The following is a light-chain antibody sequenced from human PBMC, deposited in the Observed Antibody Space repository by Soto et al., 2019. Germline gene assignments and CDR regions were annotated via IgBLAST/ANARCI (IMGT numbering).Light chain of an antibody. V-gene: IGKV3D-20*02. CDR3: RQQFGTYRT. J-gene: IGKJ1*01. Sequence: EIVLTQSPATLSSSPGDRATLSCRASQSIDNRYLAWYQQKPGQAPRLLIYATSSRATGIPERFGGSGSGRDFTLPINSLEPDDFSVSYCRQQFGTYRTFGQGTKVDIK. CDR2: ATS. CDR1: QSIDNRY.